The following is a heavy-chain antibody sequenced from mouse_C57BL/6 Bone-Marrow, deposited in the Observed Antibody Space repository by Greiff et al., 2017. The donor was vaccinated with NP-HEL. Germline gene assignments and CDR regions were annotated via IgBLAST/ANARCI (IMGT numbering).Heavy chain of an antibody. CDR1: GFNIKDDY. CDR3: TTYDYGGY. CDR2: IDPENGDT. D-gene: IGHD2-4*01. V-gene: IGHV14-4*01. J-gene: IGHJ2*01. Sequence: EVQLKQSGAELVRPGASVKLSCTASGFNIKDDYMHWVKQRPEQGLEWIGWIDPENGDTEYASKFQGKATITADTSSNTAYLQLSSLTSEDTAVYYCTTYDYGGYWGQGTTLTVSS.